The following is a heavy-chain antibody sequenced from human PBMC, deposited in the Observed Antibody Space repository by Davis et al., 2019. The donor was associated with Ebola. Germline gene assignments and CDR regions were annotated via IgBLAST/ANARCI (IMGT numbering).Heavy chain of an antibody. Sequence: PGGSLRLSCAASGFTFSNAWMSWVRRAPGKGLEWVSTLGTSADTYYAASVKGRFTISRDNSKNTLYLEMNGLRVEDTAIYYCAKDTSNIWFDIWGQGTMVTVSS. CDR3: AKDTSNIWFDI. J-gene: IGHJ3*02. D-gene: IGHD2/OR15-2a*01. CDR2: LGTSADT. CDR1: GFTFSNAW. V-gene: IGHV3-23*01.